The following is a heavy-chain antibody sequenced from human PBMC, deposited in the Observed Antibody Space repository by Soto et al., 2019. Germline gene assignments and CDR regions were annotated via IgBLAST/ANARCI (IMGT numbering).Heavy chain of an antibody. Sequence: EVQLLESGGGLVQPGGSLRLSCAASGFTLSTYGMTWVRQAPGKGLEWVSAITGTGGNTYYVDSVKGRFTSSRDNSKNMLYLQMNSLRVEDTAVYYCARIRGYWYGLDVWGQGTTVTVSS. V-gene: IGHV3-23*01. CDR3: ARIRGYWYGLDV. J-gene: IGHJ6*02. CDR1: GFTLSTYG. CDR2: ITGTGGNT.